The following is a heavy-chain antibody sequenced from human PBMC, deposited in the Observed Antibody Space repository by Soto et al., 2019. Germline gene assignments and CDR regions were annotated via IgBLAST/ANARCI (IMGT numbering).Heavy chain of an antibody. CDR2: IHPSGST. Sequence: QVQLQQWGAGLLKPSETLSLTCAVYGGSFSGYYWTWIRQPPGKGPEWIGEIHPSGSTNYNPSLKSRVTISADTSKNQFSLKLTSVTAADTAVYYCARGRPNPRNNYCDYVWGSNRYTNYFDYWGQGTLVTVSS. V-gene: IGHV4-34*02. CDR3: ARGRPNPRNNYCDYVWGSNRYTNYFDY. CDR1: GGSFSGYY. J-gene: IGHJ4*02. D-gene: IGHD3-16*02.